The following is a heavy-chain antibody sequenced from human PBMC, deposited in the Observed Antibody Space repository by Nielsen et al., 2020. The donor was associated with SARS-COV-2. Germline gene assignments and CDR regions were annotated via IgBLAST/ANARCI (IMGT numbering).Heavy chain of an antibody. CDR3: ARGGHSFGSLTYFDF. V-gene: IGHV1-69*04. CDR1: GGTFSSYA. D-gene: IGHD5-18*01. J-gene: IGHJ4*02. Sequence: SVKVSCKASGGTFSSYAISWVRQAPGQGLEWMGRIIPILGIANYAQKFQGRVTITADKSTSTAYMELSSLRSEDTAVYYCARGGHSFGSLTYFDFWGQGTLVTVSS. CDR2: IIPILGIA.